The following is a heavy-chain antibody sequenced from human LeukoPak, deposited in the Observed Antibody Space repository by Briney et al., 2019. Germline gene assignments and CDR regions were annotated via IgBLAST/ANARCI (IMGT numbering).Heavy chain of an antibody. V-gene: IGHV4-39*01. CDR3: ARLQAGTIDY. J-gene: IGHJ4*02. CDR2: IYYSGST. CDR1: GGSISSSSYY. Sequence: SETLSLTCTASGGSISSSSYYWGWIRQPPGKGLEWIGSIYYSGSTYYNPSLKSRVTISVDTSKNQFSLKLSSVTAADTAVYYCARLQAGTIDYWGQGTLVTVSS. D-gene: IGHD6-13*01.